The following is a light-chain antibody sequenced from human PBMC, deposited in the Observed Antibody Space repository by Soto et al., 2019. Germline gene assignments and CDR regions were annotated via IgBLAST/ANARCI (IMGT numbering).Light chain of an antibody. J-gene: IGKJ4*01. V-gene: IGKV1D-16*01. Sequence: DIQMTQSPSSVSASVGDRVTITCRASQSISTWLAWYQQKPGTAPNPLIYTASYLQSGVPSRFSSSGSGTDFTLTINGLQPDDFATYYCQQYNSYLTFGGGTKVDIK. CDR3: QQYNSYLT. CDR1: QSISTW. CDR2: TAS.